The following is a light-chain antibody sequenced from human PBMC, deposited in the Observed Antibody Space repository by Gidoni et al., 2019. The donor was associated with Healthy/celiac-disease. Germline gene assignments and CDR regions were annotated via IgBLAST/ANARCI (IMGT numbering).Light chain of an antibody. J-gene: IGKJ1*01. V-gene: IGKV3-20*01. Sequence: EIVLTQSPGTLSLSPGERATLSCRASQSVSSSYLAWYQQKPGQAPRLLIYGASSRATGIPDRFSGGGSGTDFTLTISRLEPEDFAVYYCQQYGSSPSTFGQXTKVEIK. CDR1: QSVSSSY. CDR2: GAS. CDR3: QQYGSSPST.